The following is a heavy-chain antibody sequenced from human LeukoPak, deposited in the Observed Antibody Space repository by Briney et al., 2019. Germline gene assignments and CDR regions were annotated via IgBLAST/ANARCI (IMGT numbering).Heavy chain of an antibody. CDR2: IYHSGST. J-gene: IGHJ4*02. CDR3: ARVLNLFRITMVRGPFDY. Sequence: PSETLSLTCAVSGYSLSSGYYWGWIRQPPGKGLEWIGSIYHSGSTYYNPSLKSRVTISVDTAKNRFSLKLSSVTAGDTAVYSCARVLNLFRITMVRGPFDYWGQGTLVTVSS. CDR1: GYSLSSGYY. V-gene: IGHV4-38-2*01. D-gene: IGHD3-10*01.